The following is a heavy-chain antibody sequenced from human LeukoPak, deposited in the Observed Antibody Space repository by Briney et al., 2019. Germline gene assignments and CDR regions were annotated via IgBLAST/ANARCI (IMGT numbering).Heavy chain of an antibody. CDR1: GFTFSSYA. V-gene: IGHV3-23*01. J-gene: IGHJ4*02. D-gene: IGHD3-9*01. Sequence: GGSLRLSCAASGFTFSSYAVSWVRQAPGKGLEWVSAISGSGGSTYYADSVKGRFTISRDNSKNTLYLQMNSLRAEDTAVYYCAKEADILTGYYRRHGYFDYWGQGTLVTVSS. CDR3: AKEADILTGYYRRHGYFDY. CDR2: ISGSGGST.